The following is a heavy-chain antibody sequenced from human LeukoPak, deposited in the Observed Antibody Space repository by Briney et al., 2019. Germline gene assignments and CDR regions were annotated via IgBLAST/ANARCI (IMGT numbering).Heavy chain of an antibody. V-gene: IGHV4-31*03. J-gene: IGHJ4*02. CDR2: IYYSGSA. CDR1: GGSISSGGYY. CDR3: ARDRAAIGHFDD. Sequence: PSQTLSLTCTVSGGSISSGGYYWSWIRQHPGKGLEWIGYIYYSGSAYYNPSLRSRVTISVDTSKNQFSLKLSSVTAADTAVYYCARDRAAIGHFDDWGQGTLVTVSS. D-gene: IGHD6-13*01.